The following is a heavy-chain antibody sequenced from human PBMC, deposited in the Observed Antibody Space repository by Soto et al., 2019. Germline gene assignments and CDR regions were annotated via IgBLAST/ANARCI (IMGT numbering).Heavy chain of an antibody. Sequence: QVQLVQSGAEVKKPGSSVEVSCKASGGTFSSYAISWVRQAPGQGLEWMGGIIPIFGTANYAQKFQGRVTITADESTSTAYMELSSLRSEDTAVESWARSQGRVVVAAIRLWYFDLWGRGTLVTVSS. CDR2: IIPIFGTA. D-gene: IGHD2-15*01. V-gene: IGHV1-69*12. CDR1: GGTFSSYA. CDR3: ARSQGRVVVAAIRLWYFDL. J-gene: IGHJ2*01.